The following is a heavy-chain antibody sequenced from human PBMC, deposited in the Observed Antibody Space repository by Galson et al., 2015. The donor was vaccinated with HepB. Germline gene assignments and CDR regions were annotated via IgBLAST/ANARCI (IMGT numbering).Heavy chain of an antibody. CDR1: GFSVSSNC. Sequence: SLRLSCAVSGFSVSSNCMTWVRQAPGRGLECVAHIYRGGNTYYADSVKGRFTVSRDNSKNTLYLQMNSLRAEDAAVYYCARGLISSGYYGDYWGQGTLVTVSS. J-gene: IGHJ4*02. V-gene: IGHV3-53*01. CDR3: ARGLISSGYYGDY. D-gene: IGHD3-22*01. CDR2: IYRGGNT.